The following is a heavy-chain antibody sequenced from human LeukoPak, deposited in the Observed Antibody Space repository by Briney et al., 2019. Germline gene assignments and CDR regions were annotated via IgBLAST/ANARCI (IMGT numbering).Heavy chain of an antibody. CDR2: IYCSGST. D-gene: IGHD3-3*01. CDR3: ARDSYDFWSGPIYYYYMDV. CDR1: GGSISSSSYY. J-gene: IGHJ6*03. Sequence: SETLSLTCTVSGGSISSSSYYWGRIRQPPGKGLEWIGSIYCSGSTYYNPSLKSRVTISVDTSKNQFSLMLSSVTAANTAVYYCARDSYDFWSGPIYYYYMDVWGKGTTVTVSS. V-gene: IGHV4-39*07.